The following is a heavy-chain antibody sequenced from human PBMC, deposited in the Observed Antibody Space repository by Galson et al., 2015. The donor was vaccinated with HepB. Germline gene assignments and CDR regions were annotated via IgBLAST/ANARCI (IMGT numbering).Heavy chain of an antibody. Sequence: LSLTCAVYGGSFSGYYWSWIRQPPGKGLEWIGEINHSGSTNYNPSLKSRVTISVDTSKNQFSLKLSSVTAADTAVYYCARVAVGSYGSGSYGQQTGGRGRSDYWGQGTLVTVSS. CDR2: INHSGST. D-gene: IGHD3-10*01. CDR1: GGSFSGYY. V-gene: IGHV4-34*01. CDR3: ARVAVGSYGSGSYGQQTGGRGRSDY. J-gene: IGHJ4*02.